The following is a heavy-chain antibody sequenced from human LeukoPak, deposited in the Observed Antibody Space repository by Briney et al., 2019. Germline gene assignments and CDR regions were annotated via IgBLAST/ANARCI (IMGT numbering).Heavy chain of an antibody. Sequence: GGSLRLPCAASGFTFSTFAMHWVRLSPGKGLEWVSSITGSGPYILYADSVKRRFTISRDNTKNLLYLEMNSLRAEDTAMYYCVRDVGAVRGEVYFDYWGQGTLVTVSS. CDR2: ITGSGPYI. CDR3: VRDVGAVRGEVYFDY. CDR1: GFTFSTFA. D-gene: IGHD3-16*01. J-gene: IGHJ4*02. V-gene: IGHV3-21*06.